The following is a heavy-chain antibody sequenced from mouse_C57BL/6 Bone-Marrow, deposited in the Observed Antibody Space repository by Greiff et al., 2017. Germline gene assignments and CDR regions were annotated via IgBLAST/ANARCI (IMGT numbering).Heavy chain of an antibody. Sequence: EVQLVESGAELVRPGSSVKMSCKTSGYTFTSYGINWVKQRPGQGLEWIGYIYIGNGYTEYNEKFKGKATLTSDTSSSTAYMQISSLTSEDSAIYFCARSCFDYYGSSFWFAYWGQGTLVTVSA. CDR2: IYIGNGYT. J-gene: IGHJ3*01. D-gene: IGHD1-1*01. CDR1: GYTFTSYG. CDR3: ARSCFDYYGSSFWFAY. V-gene: IGHV1-58*01.